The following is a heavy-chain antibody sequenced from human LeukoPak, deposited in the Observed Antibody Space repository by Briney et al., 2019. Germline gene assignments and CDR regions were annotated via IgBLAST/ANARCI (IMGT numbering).Heavy chain of an antibody. CDR2: IYSGGST. J-gene: IGHJ4*02. CDR3: ARASSGYSYGHYFDY. D-gene: IGHD5-18*01. Sequence: GGSPRLSCAASGFTVSSNYMSWVRQAPGKGLEWVSVIYSGGSTYYADSVKGRFTISRDNSKNTLYLQMNSLRAEDTAVYYCARASSGYSYGHYFDYWGQGTLVTVSS. CDR1: GFTVSSNY. V-gene: IGHV3-66*02.